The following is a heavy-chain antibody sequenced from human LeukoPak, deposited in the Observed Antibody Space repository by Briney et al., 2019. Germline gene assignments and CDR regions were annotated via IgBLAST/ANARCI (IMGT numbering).Heavy chain of an antibody. CDR1: GGSISSYY. J-gene: IGHJ4*02. CDR2: IYYSGST. V-gene: IGHV4-59*01. CDR3: ARGGVRYYYDSSGYYDY. D-gene: IGHD3-22*01. Sequence: SETLSLTCTVSGGSISSYYWSWIRQPPGKGLEWIGYIYYSGSTNYNPSLKSRVTISVDTSKNQFSLKLSSVTAADTAVYYCARGGVRYYYDSSGYYDYWGQGTLVTVSS.